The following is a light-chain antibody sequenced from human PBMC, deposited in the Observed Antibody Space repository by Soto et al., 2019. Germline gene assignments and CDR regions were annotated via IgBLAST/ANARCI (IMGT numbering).Light chain of an antibody. J-gene: IGKJ2*01. Sequence: EIVLTQSPATLSLSPGERATLSCRASQSVGSYLAWYQHKPGQAPRLLIYGASNRATDIPGRFSGRGSGTDFTLTLSSLESGDSAVYYCQRRDKWPRTFGQGTKLEIK. CDR1: QSVGSY. CDR3: QRRDKWPRT. V-gene: IGKV3-11*01. CDR2: GAS.